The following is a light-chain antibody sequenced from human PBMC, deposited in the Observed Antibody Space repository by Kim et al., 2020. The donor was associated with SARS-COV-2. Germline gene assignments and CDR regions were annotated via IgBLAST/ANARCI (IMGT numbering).Light chain of an antibody. V-gene: IGKV4-1*01. CDR3: QQYYSSPIT. J-gene: IGKJ5*01. CDR2: WAS. CDR1: QSVLWTTDKKNY. Sequence: ATINCSSSQSVLWTTDKKNYLGWYQQKPGQPPKMVIKWASARESGVPDRFSGSGSGTDFTLTISSLQAEDVAVYYCQQYYSSPITFGQGTRLEIK.